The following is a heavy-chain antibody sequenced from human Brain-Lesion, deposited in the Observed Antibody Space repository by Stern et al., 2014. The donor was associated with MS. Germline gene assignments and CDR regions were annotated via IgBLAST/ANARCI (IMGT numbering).Heavy chain of an antibody. CDR1: GDTFSTNA. Sequence: VQLVESGAEVRKPGSSVKVSCKASGDTFSTNAISWLRQAPGQGPEWMGAIVPIFGRANYVQKLRGRLTITADESASTAYMELRSLRSEDTAVYYCAREHHGGNFASWGQGTLVTVSS. V-gene: IGHV1-69*01. CDR3: AREHHGGNFAS. J-gene: IGHJ5*02. CDR2: IVPIFGRA. D-gene: IGHD4-23*01.